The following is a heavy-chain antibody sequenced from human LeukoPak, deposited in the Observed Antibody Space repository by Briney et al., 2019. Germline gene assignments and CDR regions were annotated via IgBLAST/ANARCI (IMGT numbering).Heavy chain of an antibody. CDR3: ARRGYYDSRGWFDP. V-gene: IGHV4-39*01. CDR1: GGSISSNSYY. J-gene: IGHJ5*02. D-gene: IGHD3-22*01. Sequence: PSETLSLTCTVSGGSISSNSYYWGWIRQPPGKGLEWIGSIYYSGSTYYNPSLKSRVTISVDTSKNQFSPKLSSVTAADTAVYYCARRGYYDSRGWFDPWGQGTLVTVSS. CDR2: IYYSGST.